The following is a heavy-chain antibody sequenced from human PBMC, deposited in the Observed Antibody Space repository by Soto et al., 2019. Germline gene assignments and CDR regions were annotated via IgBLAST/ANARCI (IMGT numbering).Heavy chain of an antibody. Sequence: SETLSLTCTVSGGSISSSSYYWSWIRQPPGKVLEWIGFIYYSGTTNYNPSLQSRVTISMDTSKNQAFLELRSVTAADAAVYYCARDYGPYCKDGTCYGYYYFGIDVWGQGTTVTVSS. D-gene: IGHD2-15*01. CDR3: ARDYGPYCKDGTCYGYYYFGIDV. CDR2: IYYSGTT. J-gene: IGHJ6*02. CDR1: GGSISSSSYY. V-gene: IGHV4-61*01.